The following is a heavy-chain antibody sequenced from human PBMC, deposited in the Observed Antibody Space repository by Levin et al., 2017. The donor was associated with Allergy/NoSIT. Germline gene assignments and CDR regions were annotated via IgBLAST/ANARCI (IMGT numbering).Heavy chain of an antibody. CDR1: GGTFSSYA. D-gene: IGHD1-1*01. Sequence: KISCKASGGTFSSYAISWVRQAPGQGLEWMGGIIPIFGTANYAQKFQGRVTITADESTSTAYMELSSLRSEDTAVYYCARSPQRTSNAFDIWGQGTMVTVSS. J-gene: IGHJ3*02. V-gene: IGHV1-69*01. CDR2: IIPIFGTA. CDR3: ARSPQRTSNAFDI.